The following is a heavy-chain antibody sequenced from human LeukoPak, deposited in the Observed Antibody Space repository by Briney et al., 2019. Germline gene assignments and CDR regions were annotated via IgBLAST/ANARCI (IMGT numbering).Heavy chain of an antibody. CDR1: GGSISSSNW. J-gene: IGHJ4*02. CDR3: AREGGWYAYYFDY. D-gene: IGHD6-19*01. CDR2: IYHSGST. Sequence: SETLSLTCAVPGGSISSSNWWSWVRQPPGKGLEWIGEIYHSGSTNYNPSLKSRVTISVDKSKNQFSLKLSSVTAADTAVYYCAREGGWYAYYFDYWGQGTLVTVSS. V-gene: IGHV4-4*02.